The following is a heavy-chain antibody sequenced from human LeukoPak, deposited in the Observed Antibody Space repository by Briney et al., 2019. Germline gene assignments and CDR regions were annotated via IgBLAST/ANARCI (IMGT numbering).Heavy chain of an antibody. J-gene: IGHJ4*02. CDR2: IRSSSSYI. CDR3: ARGSQPH. V-gene: IGHV3-21*01. Sequence: PGGSLRLSCAASGFTFSSYSMNWVRQAPGKGLEWVSSIRSSSSYIYYADSVKGRFTISRDHAKNSLYLQMNSLRAEDTAVYYCARGSQPHWGQGTLVTVSS. CDR1: GFTFSSYS.